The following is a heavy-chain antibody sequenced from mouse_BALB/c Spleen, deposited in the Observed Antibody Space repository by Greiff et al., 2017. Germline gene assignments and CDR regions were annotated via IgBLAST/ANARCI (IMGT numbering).Heavy chain of an antibody. Sequence: QVQLQQPGAELVMPGASVKMSCKASGYTFTDYWMHWVKQRPGQGLEWIGAIDTSDSYTSYNQKFKGKATLTVDESSSTAYMQLSSLTSEDSAVYYCARWWGDYWGQGTTLTVSS. CDR2: IDTSDSYT. CDR3: ARWWGDY. V-gene: IGHV1-69*01. J-gene: IGHJ2*01. D-gene: IGHD1-1*02. CDR1: GYTFTDYW.